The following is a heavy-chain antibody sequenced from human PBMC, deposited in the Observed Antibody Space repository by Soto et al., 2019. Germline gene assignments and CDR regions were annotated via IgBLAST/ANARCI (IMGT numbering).Heavy chain of an antibody. CDR3: AKDIGSS. CDR1: GFTFDDYA. D-gene: IGHD3-10*01. J-gene: IGHJ5*02. Sequence: EVQLVESGGGLVQPGRSLRLSCAASGFTFDDYAMHWVRQAPGKGLVWVSGISWNSGSIGYADSVKGRFTISRDNAKNSLYLQMNSLRAEDTALYYCAKDIGSSWGQGTLVTVSS. V-gene: IGHV3-9*01. CDR2: ISWNSGSI.